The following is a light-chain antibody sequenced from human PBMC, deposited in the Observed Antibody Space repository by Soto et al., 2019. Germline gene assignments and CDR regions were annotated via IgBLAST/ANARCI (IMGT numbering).Light chain of an antibody. CDR1: PSVSSSY. CDR3: QQYGSRTWT. J-gene: IGKJ1*01. V-gene: IGKV3-20*01. CDR2: GAS. Sequence: DIVLPQSPGTLSLSPGDRATLSCGASPSVSSSYLAWYQQKPGPAPRLLTYGASSRATGIPDRFSGSGSGTDFTLTISRLEPEDFAVYYCQQYGSRTWTFGQGTKVDIK.